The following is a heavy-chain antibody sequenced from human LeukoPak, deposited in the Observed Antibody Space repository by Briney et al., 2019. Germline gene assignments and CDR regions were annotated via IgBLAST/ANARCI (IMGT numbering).Heavy chain of an antibody. J-gene: IGHJ6*03. CDR2: IDTAGDT. V-gene: IGHV3-13*01. Sequence: AGGSLRLSCVASGFTFSSYDMHWVRQGTGKGLEWVAAIDTAGDTYYPGSVKGRFTISRENAKNSLYLQMNILRAGDTAVYYCAKITSSGWYVAGYMDVWGKGTTVTVSS. CDR3: AKITSSGWYVAGYMDV. D-gene: IGHD6-19*01. CDR1: GFTFSSYD.